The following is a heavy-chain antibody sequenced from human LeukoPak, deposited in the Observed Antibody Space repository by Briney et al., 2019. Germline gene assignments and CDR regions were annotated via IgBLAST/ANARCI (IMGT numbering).Heavy chain of an antibody. CDR2: IKSDGSSI. J-gene: IGHJ4*02. Sequence: GGSLRLACAASGFTFSTYWMHWVRHAPGKGLVWVSRIKSDGSSIMYADSVRGRFTISRDSAKNTLYLQMNSLRAEDTAVYYCARDLDYGGRSNFDHWGQGTLVTVSS. CDR1: GFTFSTYW. V-gene: IGHV3-74*03. D-gene: IGHD4-23*01. CDR3: ARDLDYGGRSNFDH.